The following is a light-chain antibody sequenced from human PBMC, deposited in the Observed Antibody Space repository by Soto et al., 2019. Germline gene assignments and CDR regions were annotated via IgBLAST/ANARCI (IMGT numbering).Light chain of an antibody. CDR2: EVT. CDR1: SSDVGSYSH. Sequence: QSVLTQPASVSGSPGQSITISCSGTSSDVGSYSHVAWYQQFPGKTPKLIIYEVTYRPSGVSHRFSAPKSGNTASLTISGLQAGDEADYYCISYTGSSTSYVFGTGTKVTVL. CDR3: ISYTGSSTSYV. V-gene: IGLV2-14*01. J-gene: IGLJ1*01.